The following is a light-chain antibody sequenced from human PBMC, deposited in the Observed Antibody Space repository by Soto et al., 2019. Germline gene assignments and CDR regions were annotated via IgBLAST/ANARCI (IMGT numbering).Light chain of an antibody. Sequence: QSALTQPASVSGSPGQSITISCTGTSSDVGNYNYVSWYQQHPGRVPKLMIYDVTNRPSGVSNRFSGSKSGNTASLTISGLQAEDEADYYCSSYTSTNAVVFGGGTKLTVL. J-gene: IGLJ2*01. CDR3: SSYTSTNAVV. CDR1: SSDVGNYNY. CDR2: DVT. V-gene: IGLV2-14*03.